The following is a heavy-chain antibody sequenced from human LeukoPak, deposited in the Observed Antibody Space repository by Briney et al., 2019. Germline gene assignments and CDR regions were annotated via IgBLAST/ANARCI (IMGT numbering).Heavy chain of an antibody. J-gene: IGHJ4*02. CDR1: GFTFSSYA. D-gene: IGHD3-3*01. CDR2: ISGSGGST. Sequence: GGSLRLSCAASGFTFSSYAMSWVRQAPGKGLEWVSAISGSGGSTYYADSVKGRFTISRDDSKNTLYLQMNSLRAEDTAVYYCAKGDFWSGYSDYWGQGTLVTVSS. V-gene: IGHV3-23*01. CDR3: AKGDFWSGYSDY.